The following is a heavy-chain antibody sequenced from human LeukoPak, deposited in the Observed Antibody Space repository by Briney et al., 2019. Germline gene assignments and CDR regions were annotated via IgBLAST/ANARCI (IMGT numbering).Heavy chain of an antibody. CDR3: AIYYYDSSGYYYGRFDY. D-gene: IGHD3-22*01. CDR2: TIPIFGTA. J-gene: IGHJ4*02. Sequence: SVKVSCKASGGTFSSYAISWVRQAPGQGLEWMGRTIPIFGTANYAQKFQGRVTITADESTSTAYMELSSLRSEDTAVYYCAIYYYDSSGYYYGRFDYWGQGTLVTVSS. CDR1: GGTFSSYA. V-gene: IGHV1-69*01.